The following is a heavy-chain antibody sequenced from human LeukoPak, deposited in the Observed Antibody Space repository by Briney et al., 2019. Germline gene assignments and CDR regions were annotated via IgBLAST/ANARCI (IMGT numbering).Heavy chain of an antibody. Sequence: GGSLRLSCAASGFSFSSFAMTWVRQTPGKGQEWVSHISSSGGTTYYADSVRGRFTISRDNSKNTLYLQMSSLRAEDTAVYYCAKGPRERLYGTYYGLDVWGQGTTVTVSS. CDR1: GFSFSSFA. J-gene: IGHJ6*02. D-gene: IGHD2-8*01. CDR2: ISSSGGTT. V-gene: IGHV3-23*01. CDR3: AKGPRERLYGTYYGLDV.